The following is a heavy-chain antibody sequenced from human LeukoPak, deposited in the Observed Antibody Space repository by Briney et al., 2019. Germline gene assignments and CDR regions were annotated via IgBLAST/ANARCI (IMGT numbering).Heavy chain of an antibody. J-gene: IGHJ5*02. CDR3: ARGGHRRYYYTSGSAFDP. Sequence: PGGSLRLSCAASGFTFSSYSMNWVRQAPGKGLEWVSSISSSSSYIHYADSVKGRFTISRDNAKNSLYLQMNSLRAEDTAVYYCARGGHRRYYYTSGSAFDPWGQGTLVTVSS. CDR2: ISSSSSYI. D-gene: IGHD3-10*01. V-gene: IGHV3-21*01. CDR1: GFTFSSYS.